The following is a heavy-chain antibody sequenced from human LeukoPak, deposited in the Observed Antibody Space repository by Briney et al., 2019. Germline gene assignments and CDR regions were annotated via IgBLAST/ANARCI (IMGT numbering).Heavy chain of an antibody. V-gene: IGHV3-23*01. J-gene: IGHJ4*02. CDR3: AKDQPIYSSSWIDY. Sequence: GGSLRLSCAASGFTFSSYAISWVRQAPGKGLEWVSAISGSGGSTYYADSVKGRFTISRDNSKNTLYLQMNSLRAEDTAVYYCAKDQPIYSSSWIDYWGQGTLVTVSS. CDR1: GFTFSSYA. CDR2: ISGSGGST. D-gene: IGHD6-13*01.